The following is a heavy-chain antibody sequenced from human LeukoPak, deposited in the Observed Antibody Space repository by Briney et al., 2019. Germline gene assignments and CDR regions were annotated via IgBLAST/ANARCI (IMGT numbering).Heavy chain of an antibody. V-gene: IGHV4-38-2*02. J-gene: IGHJ5*02. CDR1: GYSISSGYY. CDR3: ARVPGPNWFDP. CDR2: MYHTGST. Sequence: SETLSLTCTVSGYSISSGYYWGWILQPPGKGLEWIGSMYHTGSTYYNPSLKSRVTISVDTSKNQFSLKLSSVTAADMAVYYCARVPGPNWFDPWGQGTLVTVSS.